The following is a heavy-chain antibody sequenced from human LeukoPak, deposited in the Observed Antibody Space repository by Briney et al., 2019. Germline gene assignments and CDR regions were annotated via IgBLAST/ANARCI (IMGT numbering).Heavy chain of an antibody. J-gene: IGHJ4*02. CDR2: ISAYNGNT. CDR1: GYTFTSYG. Sequence: ASVKVSCKASGYTFTSYGISWVRQAPGQGLEWMGWISAYNGNTNYAQKLQGRVTITTDTSTSTAYMELRSLRSDDTAVYYCARAVVDFWSGYPVDYWGQGTLVTVSS. CDR3: ARAVVDFWSGYPVDY. D-gene: IGHD3-3*01. V-gene: IGHV1-18*01.